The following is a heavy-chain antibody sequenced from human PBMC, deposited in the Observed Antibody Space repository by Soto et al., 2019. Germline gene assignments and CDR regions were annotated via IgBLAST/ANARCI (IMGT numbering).Heavy chain of an antibody. V-gene: IGHV4-59*08. Sequence: QVQLQESGPGLVKPSETLSLSCTVSGGSISSYYWSWFRQSPGQRMEWIGYVHHSWGSSYNPSLQRRVAISLDTSKGQFSLMATSVTATDTGVYYFARQGFGPRRGLVDVWGQGTTVTVSS. D-gene: IGHD3-10*01. CDR3: ARQGFGPRRGLVDV. CDR1: GGSISSYY. J-gene: IGHJ6*02. CDR2: VHHSWGS.